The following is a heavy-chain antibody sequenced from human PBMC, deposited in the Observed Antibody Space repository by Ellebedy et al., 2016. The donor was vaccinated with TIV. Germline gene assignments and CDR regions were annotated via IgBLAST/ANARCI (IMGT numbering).Heavy chain of an antibody. J-gene: IGHJ4*02. CDR3: ARDTGRIAAAGLDF. Sequence: ASVKVSCKASGYTFSDYYIEWVRQAPGQGLEWMGIINTSGGTATCAQKLQGRVTMTRDPSTSTVYMELTSLRPEDTATYYCARDTGRIAAAGLDFWGQGTLVTVSS. V-gene: IGHV1-46*04. D-gene: IGHD6-25*01. CDR2: INTSGGTA. CDR1: GYTFSDYY.